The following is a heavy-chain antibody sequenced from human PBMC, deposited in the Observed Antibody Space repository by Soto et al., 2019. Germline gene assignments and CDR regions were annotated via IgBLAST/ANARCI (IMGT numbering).Heavy chain of an antibody. CDR3: ARDAVRYSSSWYELDY. J-gene: IGHJ4*02. V-gene: IGHV3-33*01. Sequence: AGGSLRLSCAASGFTFSSYGMHWVRQAPGKGLEWVAVIWYDGSNKYYADSVKGRFTISRDNSKNTLYLQMNSLRAEDTAVYYCARDAVRYSSSWYELDYWGQGTLVTVS. D-gene: IGHD6-13*01. CDR1: GFTFSSYG. CDR2: IWYDGSNK.